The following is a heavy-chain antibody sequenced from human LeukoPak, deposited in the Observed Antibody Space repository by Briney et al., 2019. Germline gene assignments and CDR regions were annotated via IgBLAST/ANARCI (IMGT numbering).Heavy chain of an antibody. Sequence: GGSLRLSCAASGFTFKDYAMHWVRQVPGKGLEWVSLISWDSGNSYYADSVKGRFTISRDNSKSSLSLQMNSLRTEDTALYYCAKGPGAAVAKRYVQHWGQGTLVTVSS. D-gene: IGHD6-19*01. CDR3: AKGPGAAVAKRYVQH. CDR2: ISWDSGNS. V-gene: IGHV3-43*01. CDR1: GFTFKDYA. J-gene: IGHJ1*01.